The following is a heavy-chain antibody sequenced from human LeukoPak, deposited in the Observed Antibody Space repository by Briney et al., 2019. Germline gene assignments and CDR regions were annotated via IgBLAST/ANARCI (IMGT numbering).Heavy chain of an antibody. CDR2: IYSGGTT. CDR1: GITVNSNY. V-gene: IGHV3-53*01. Sequence: GGSLRLSCAASGITVNSNYMSWVRQAPGKGLEWVSLIYSGGTTFFADSVKGRFTISRDNFKNTLFLQMNSLRAEDTAVYYCAKDIHTAAHWGQGTLVTVSS. J-gene: IGHJ4*02. D-gene: IGHD6-25*01. CDR3: AKDIHTAAH.